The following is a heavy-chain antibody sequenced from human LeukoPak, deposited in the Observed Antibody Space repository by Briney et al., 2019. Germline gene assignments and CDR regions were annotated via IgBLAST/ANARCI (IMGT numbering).Heavy chain of an antibody. CDR1: GFTFSSYG. CDR2: ISYDGSNK. Sequence: GRSLRLSCAASGFTFSSYGMHWVRQAPGKGLEWVAVISYDGSNKYYADSVKGRFTISRDNSKNTLYLQMNSLRAEDTAVYYCAKDIYDSSFDYWGQGTLVTVSS. CDR3: AKDIYDSSFDY. V-gene: IGHV3-30*18. J-gene: IGHJ4*02. D-gene: IGHD3-3*01.